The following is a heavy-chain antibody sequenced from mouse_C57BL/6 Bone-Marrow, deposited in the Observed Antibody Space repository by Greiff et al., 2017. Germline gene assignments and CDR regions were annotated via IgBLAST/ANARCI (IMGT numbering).Heavy chain of an antibody. CDR3: ARVGYYWFDY. CDR1: GSTFTSSG. J-gene: IGHJ3*01. CDR2: IYPRSGNT. D-gene: IGHD2-3*01. V-gene: IGHV1-81*01. Sequence: QVHVKQSGAELARPGASVKLSCKASGSTFTSSGISWVKQRTGQGLEWIGEIYPRSGNTYYNEKFKGKATLTADKSSSTAYRALRSLTSDDSAVYFCARVGYYWFDYWGQGTLVTVSA.